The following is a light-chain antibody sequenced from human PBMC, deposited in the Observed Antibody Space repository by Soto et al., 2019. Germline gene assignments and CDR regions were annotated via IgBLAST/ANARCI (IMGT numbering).Light chain of an antibody. Sequence: QSALTQPASVSGSPGQSITISCTGTSSDVGGYNYVSWYQQHPGKAPKLMIYDVSNWPSGFSNRFSGSKSGNTASLTISGLQAEDEADYYCSSYTSSTLVVFGGGTKLTVL. J-gene: IGLJ2*01. CDR1: SSDVGGYNY. CDR2: DVS. V-gene: IGLV2-14*01. CDR3: SSYTSSTLVV.